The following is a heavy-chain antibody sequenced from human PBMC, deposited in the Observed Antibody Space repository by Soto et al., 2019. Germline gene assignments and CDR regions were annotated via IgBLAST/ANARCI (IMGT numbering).Heavy chain of an antibody. J-gene: IGHJ6*02. Sequence: SETKCLTCSVAGGNSGGYGGSWIRQHPGKGLEWIGYIYYSGSTNYNPSLKSRVTISVDTSKNQFSLKLSSVTAADTAVYYCARVSIAAADTPKTHYYYYGMDVWGQGTTVTVSS. D-gene: IGHD6-13*01. V-gene: IGHV4-59*01. CDR3: ARVSIAAADTPKTHYYYYGMDV. CDR2: IYYSGST. CDR1: GGNSGGYG.